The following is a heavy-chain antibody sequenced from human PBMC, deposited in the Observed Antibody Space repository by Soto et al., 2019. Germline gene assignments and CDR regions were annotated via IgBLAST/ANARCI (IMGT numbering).Heavy chain of an antibody. Sequence: QVQLVESGGGVVQPGRSLRLSCAASGFTLSSYGMHWVRQAPGKGLEWVAVISYDGSNKYYADSVKGRFTISRDNSKNTLYLQMNSLRAEDTAVYYCANALLEWLPTYPGDWGQGTLVTVSS. V-gene: IGHV3-30*18. D-gene: IGHD3-3*01. CDR1: GFTLSSYG. J-gene: IGHJ4*02. CDR3: ANALLEWLPTYPGD. CDR2: ISYDGSNK.